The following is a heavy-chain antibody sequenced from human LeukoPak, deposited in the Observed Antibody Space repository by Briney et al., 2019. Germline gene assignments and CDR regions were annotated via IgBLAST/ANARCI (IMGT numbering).Heavy chain of an antibody. Sequence: QPGGSLRLSCAASGFTFSTYAMHWVRQAPGKGLEWMAVILYDGSNKFYADSVKGRFTISRDNSKNTLYLQMNSLRAEDTAMYYCARGYCSSTDCSPPSPWGQGTLVTVSS. D-gene: IGHD2-2*01. CDR3: ARGYCSSTDCSPPSP. CDR2: ILYDGSNK. CDR1: GFTFSTYA. J-gene: IGHJ5*02. V-gene: IGHV3-30-3*01.